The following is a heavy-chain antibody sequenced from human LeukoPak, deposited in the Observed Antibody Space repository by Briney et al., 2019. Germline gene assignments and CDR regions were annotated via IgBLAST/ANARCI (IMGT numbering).Heavy chain of an antibody. V-gene: IGHV4-34*01. J-gene: IGHJ4*02. CDR2: INHSGST. Sequence: SETLSLTCAVYGGSFSGYYWSWIRQPPGKGLEWIGEINHSGSTNYNPSLKSRVTISVDTSKNQFSLKLSSVTAADTAVYYCARGRGRKTYYYDSSGYSTLDYWGQGTLVTVSS. CDR1: GGSFSGYY. D-gene: IGHD3-22*01. CDR3: ARGRGRKTYYYDSSGYSTLDY.